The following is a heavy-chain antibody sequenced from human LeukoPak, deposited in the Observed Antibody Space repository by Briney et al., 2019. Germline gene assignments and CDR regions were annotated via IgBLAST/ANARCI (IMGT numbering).Heavy chain of an antibody. Sequence: GGSLRLSCAASGFTFSSFWMHWVRQAPGKGLVWVSRINTDGNDATYADSVKGRFTISRDNAKRTLYLQMKSLRAEDTGVFYCARGGKLEPTALASWGQGTLVTVSS. CDR2: INTDGNDA. D-gene: IGHD2-2*01. V-gene: IGHV3-74*01. CDR3: ARGGKLEPTALAS. J-gene: IGHJ4*02. CDR1: GFTFSSFW.